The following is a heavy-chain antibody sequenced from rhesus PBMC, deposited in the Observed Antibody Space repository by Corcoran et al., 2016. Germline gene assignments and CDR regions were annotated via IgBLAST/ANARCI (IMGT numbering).Heavy chain of an antibody. CDR3: ARDTGIAAAGPGDY. D-gene: IGHD6S26*01. CDR1: GGSISDSYR. Sequence: QVQLQESGPGVVKPSETLSLTCAVSGGSISDSYRWSWIRQPPGKGLGWIGYIYGSSTSINNNPSLKSRVTISQDTSKNQFSLKLSSVTAADTAVYYCARDTGIAAAGPGDYWGQGVLVTVSS. V-gene: IGHV4S10*01. CDR2: IYGSSTSI. J-gene: IGHJ4*01.